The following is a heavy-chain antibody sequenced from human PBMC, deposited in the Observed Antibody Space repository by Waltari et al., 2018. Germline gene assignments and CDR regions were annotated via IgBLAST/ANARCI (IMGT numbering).Heavy chain of an antibody. J-gene: IGHJ3*02. Sequence: EVQLVESGGGLVKPGGSLRLSCAASGFTFSNAWMSWVRQAPGKGLGWVGRIKSKTDGGTTDYAAPVKGRFTISRDDSKNTLYLQMNSLKTEDTAVYYCARAGSYYLDAFDIWGQGTMVTVSS. CDR3: ARAGSYYLDAFDI. D-gene: IGHD3-10*01. CDR1: GFTFSNAW. V-gene: IGHV3-15*01. CDR2: IKSKTDGGTT.